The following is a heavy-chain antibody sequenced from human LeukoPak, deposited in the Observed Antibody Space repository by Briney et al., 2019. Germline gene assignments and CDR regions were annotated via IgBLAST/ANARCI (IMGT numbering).Heavy chain of an antibody. CDR2: IYYSGST. J-gene: IGHJ4*02. D-gene: IGHD6-13*01. CDR1: GGSISSYY. CDR3: VRRQEQLAYDY. V-gene: IGHV4-59*08. Sequence: SETLSLTCTVSGGSISSYYWSWIRQPPGKGLEWIGYIYYSGSTNYNPSLKSRVTISVDTSKNQFSLKLGSVTAADTAVYYCVRRQEQLAYDYWGQGTLVTVSS.